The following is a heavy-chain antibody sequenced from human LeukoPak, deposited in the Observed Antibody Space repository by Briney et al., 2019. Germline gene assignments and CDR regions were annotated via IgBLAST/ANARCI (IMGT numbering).Heavy chain of an antibody. J-gene: IGHJ4*02. CDR2: IYSDGNT. CDR1: GFTVSNTY. V-gene: IGHV3-53*01. Sequence: GGTLRLSCAASGFTVSNTYMSWVRQAPGKGLEWVSVIYSDGNTYYADSVKGRFTISRDNSKNTLYLEMNSLRAEDTAVYYCATDTSGYHNGWGQGTLVTVSS. CDR3: ATDTSGYHNG. D-gene: IGHD5-12*01.